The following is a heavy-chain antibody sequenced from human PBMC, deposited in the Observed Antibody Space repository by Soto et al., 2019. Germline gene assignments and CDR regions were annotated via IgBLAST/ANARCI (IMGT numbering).Heavy chain of an antibody. J-gene: IGHJ5*02. CDR3: AKDRVEVSIMVTTVVWFDP. D-gene: IGHD4-17*01. CDR1: GFTFSSYA. V-gene: IGHV3-23*01. CDR2: ISGSGGST. Sequence: PVGSLRLSCAASGFTFSSYAMSWVRQAPGKGLEWVSAISGSGGSTYYADSVKGRFTISRDNSKNTLYLQMNSLRAEDTAVYYCAKDRVEVSIMVTTVVWFDPWGQGTLVTVSS.